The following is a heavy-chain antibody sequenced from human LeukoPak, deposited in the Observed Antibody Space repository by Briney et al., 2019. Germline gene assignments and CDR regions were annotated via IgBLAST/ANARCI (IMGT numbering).Heavy chain of an antibody. CDR1: GFTFSSYG. CDR3: AKEGPYSSSSYYFDY. J-gene: IGHJ4*02. V-gene: IGHV3-30*18. CDR2: ISYDGSNK. D-gene: IGHD6-6*01. Sequence: GGSLRLSCAASGFTFSSYGMHWFRQPPGKGLEWVAVISYDGSNKYYADSVKGRFTISRDNSKNTLYLQMNSLRAEDTAVYYCAKEGPYSSSSYYFDYWGQGTLVTVSS.